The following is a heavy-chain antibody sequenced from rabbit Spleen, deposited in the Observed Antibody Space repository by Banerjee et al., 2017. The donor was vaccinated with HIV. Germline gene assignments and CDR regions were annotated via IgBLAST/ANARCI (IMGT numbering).Heavy chain of an antibody. J-gene: IGHJ4*01. Sequence: QSLEESGGDLVKPGASLTLTCTASGFDLSSYYYMCWVRQAPGKGLEWIGCIYGGSSGSTYYASWAKGRFTISKTSSTTVTLQMTSLTAADTATYFCARDGTTYYAFGLWGPGTLVTVS. CDR1: GFDLSSYYY. V-gene: IGHV1S40*01. CDR2: IYGGSSGST. D-gene: IGHD6-1*01. CDR3: ARDGTTYYAFGL.